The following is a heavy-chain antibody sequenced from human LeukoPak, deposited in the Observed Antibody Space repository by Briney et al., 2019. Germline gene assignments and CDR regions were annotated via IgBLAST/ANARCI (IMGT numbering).Heavy chain of an antibody. CDR2: ISYDGSNK. CDR3: AKIEAWETVTTDAFDI. CDR1: GFTFSSYG. V-gene: IGHV3-30*18. Sequence: GGSLRLSCAASGFTFSSYGMHRVRQAPGKGLEWVAVISYDGSNKYYADSVKGRFTISRDNSKNTLYLQMNSLRAEDTAVYYCAKIEAWETVTTDAFDIWGQGTMVTVSS. D-gene: IGHD4-17*01. J-gene: IGHJ3*02.